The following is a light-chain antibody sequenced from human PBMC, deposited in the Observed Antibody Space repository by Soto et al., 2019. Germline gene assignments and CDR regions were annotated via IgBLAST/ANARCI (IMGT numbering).Light chain of an antibody. CDR3: QQYGSSWT. Sequence: EIVLTQSPGTLSLSPGERATLSCRASQSVSSSYLAWYQQKPGQAPRLLIYGASSRATGIPDRFSGSGSGTDFTLTINRLEPEDFAVYYCQQYGSSWTFGQGTKVKIK. J-gene: IGKJ1*01. V-gene: IGKV3-20*01. CDR1: QSVSSSY. CDR2: GAS.